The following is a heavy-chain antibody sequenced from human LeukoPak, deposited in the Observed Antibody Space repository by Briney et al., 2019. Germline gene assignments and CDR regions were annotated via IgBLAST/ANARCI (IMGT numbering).Heavy chain of an antibody. CDR1: GGSISSGSYY. CDR3: ARGGYYYDILTGYYNGGGFDY. J-gene: IGHJ4*02. V-gene: IGHV4-61*02. CDR2: IYTSGST. Sequence: SETLSLTCTVSGGSISSGSYYWSWIRQPAGKGLEWIGRIYTSGSTNYNPSLKSRVTISVDTSKNQFSLKLSSVTAADTAVYYCARGGYYYDILTGYYNGGGFDYWGQGTLVTVSS. D-gene: IGHD3-9*01.